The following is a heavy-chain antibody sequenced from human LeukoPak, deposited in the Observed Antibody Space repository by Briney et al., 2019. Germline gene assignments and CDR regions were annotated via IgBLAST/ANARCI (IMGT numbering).Heavy chain of an antibody. J-gene: IGHJ4*02. CDR1: GFSLSTYGMR. CDR3: ARMGDEGDFDY. V-gene: IGHV2-70*04. D-gene: IGHD3-16*01. Sequence: SGPALVKPTQTLTPTCTFSGFSLSTYGMRVNWICQPPGNALEWIARIDWDTDKFYSTSQKTRLTFSKDTTKNQVVLTMTNIDPVDTATYYCARMGDEGDFDYWVQGTLVTVCS. CDR2: IDWDTDK.